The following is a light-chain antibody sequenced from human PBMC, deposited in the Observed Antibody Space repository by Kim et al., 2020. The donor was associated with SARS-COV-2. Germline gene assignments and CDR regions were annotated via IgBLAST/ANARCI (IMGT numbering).Light chain of an antibody. Sequence: QSALTQPASVSGSPGQSITISCTGTSSDVGSYNFVSWYQHHPGKAPKLMIYDVTKRPSGVSNRFSGSKSGNTASLTISGLQADDEADYYCNSYTAISTWMFGGGTQLTVL. V-gene: IGLV2-14*03. CDR1: SSDVGSYNF. CDR3: NSYTAISTWM. CDR2: DVT. J-gene: IGLJ3*02.